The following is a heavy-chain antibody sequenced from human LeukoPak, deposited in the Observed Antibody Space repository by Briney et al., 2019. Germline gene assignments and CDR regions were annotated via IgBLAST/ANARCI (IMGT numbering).Heavy chain of an antibody. CDR2: ISGSGGST. CDR3: ARQHCSGGDCYFFD. D-gene: IGHD2-15*01. CDR1: GFTFSNYA. J-gene: IGHJ4*02. V-gene: IGHV3-23*01. Sequence: PGGSLRLSCAASGFTFSNYAMSWVRQAPGKGLEWVSAISGSGGSTYYADSVKGRFTISRDNSKNTLYLQMNSLRAEDTAVYYCARQHCSGGDCYFFDWGQGTLVTVSS.